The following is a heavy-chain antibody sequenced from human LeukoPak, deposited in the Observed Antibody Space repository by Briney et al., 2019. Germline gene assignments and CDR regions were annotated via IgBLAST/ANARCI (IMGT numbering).Heavy chain of an antibody. J-gene: IGHJ3*02. CDR2: IIPIFGTA. Sequence: GASVKVSCKASGGTFSSYAISWVRQAPGQGLEWMGGIIPIFGTANYAQKFQGRVTITADESTSTAYMELSSLRSEDTAVYYCAGDSDFWSAQDAFDIWGQGTMVTVSS. CDR3: AGDSDFWSAQDAFDI. D-gene: IGHD3-3*01. CDR1: GGTFSSYA. V-gene: IGHV1-69*13.